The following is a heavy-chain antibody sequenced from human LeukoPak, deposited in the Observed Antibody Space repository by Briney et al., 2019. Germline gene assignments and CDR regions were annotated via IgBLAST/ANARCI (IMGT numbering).Heavy chain of an antibody. J-gene: IGHJ5*02. CDR1: GGSISSGDYY. Sequence: PSQTLSLTCTVSGGSISSGDYYWSWIRQPPGKGLEWIGYIYYSGSTYYNPSLKSRVTISVDTSKNQFSLKLSSVTAADTAVYYCEALWFGELSNLYNWFDPWGQGTLVTVSS. V-gene: IGHV4-30-4*01. CDR2: IYYSGST. D-gene: IGHD3-10*01. CDR3: EALWFGELSNLYNWFDP.